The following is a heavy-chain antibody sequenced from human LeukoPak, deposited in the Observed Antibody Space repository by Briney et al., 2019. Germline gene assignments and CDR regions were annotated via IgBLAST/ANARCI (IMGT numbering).Heavy chain of an antibody. D-gene: IGHD2-21*02. J-gene: IGHJ5*02. CDR1: GGSISSSSYY. CDR3: ARAAIVVVTPLSVNWFDP. Sequence: PSETLSLTCTVSGGSISSSSYYWGWIRQPPGKGLEWIGSIYYSGSTYYNPSLKSRVTISVDTSKNQFSLKLSSVTAADTAVYYCARAAIVVVTPLSVNWFDPWGQGTLVTVSS. V-gene: IGHV4-39*01. CDR2: IYYSGST.